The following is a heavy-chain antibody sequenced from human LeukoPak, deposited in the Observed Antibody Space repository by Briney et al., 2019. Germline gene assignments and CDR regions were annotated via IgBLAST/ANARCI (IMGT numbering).Heavy chain of an antibody. D-gene: IGHD2-8*02. J-gene: IGHJ4*02. V-gene: IGHV3-48*01. CDR2: ISSGSSTI. CDR1: GFAFSGYS. CDR3: ARSRTGNYLDY. Sequence: GGSLRLSCAASGFAFSGYSMNWVRQAPGKGLEWVSYISSGSSTILYADSVKGRFTISRDNAKSSLFLQMNSLRAEDTAVYYCARSRTGNYLDYWGQGTLVTVSS.